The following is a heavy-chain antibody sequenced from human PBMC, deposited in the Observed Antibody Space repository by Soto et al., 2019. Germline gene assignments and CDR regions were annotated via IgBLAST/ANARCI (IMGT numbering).Heavy chain of an antibody. Sequence: GESLKISCKGSAHIFTNSWTAWVRQMPGQGLEWMGIIYPSDSDTRYSPSFQGQVTISADKSINTAYLHWSSLKASDTAVYYCTRRIADAFDIWGQGTMVTVSS. CDR2: IYPSDSDT. V-gene: IGHV5-51*01. J-gene: IGHJ3*02. CDR1: AHIFTNSW. D-gene: IGHD2-21*01. CDR3: TRRIADAFDI.